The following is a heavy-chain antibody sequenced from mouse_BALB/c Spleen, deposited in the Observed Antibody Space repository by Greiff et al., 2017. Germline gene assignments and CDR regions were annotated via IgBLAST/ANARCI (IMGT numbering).Heavy chain of an antibody. V-gene: IGHV2-6*02. CDR3: ATGPRFYYAMDY. Sequence: QVQLKESGPDLVAPSQSLSITCTVSGFSLTSYGVHWVRQPPGKGLEWLVVIWSDGSTTYNSALKSRLSISKYNSKSQVFLRMNSLQTDDTAMYSSATGPRFYYAMDYWGQGTSVTVSS. CDR2: IWSDGST. CDR1: GFSLTSYG. J-gene: IGHJ4*01.